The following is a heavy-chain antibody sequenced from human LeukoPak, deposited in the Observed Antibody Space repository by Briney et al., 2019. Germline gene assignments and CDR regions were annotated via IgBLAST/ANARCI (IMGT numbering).Heavy chain of an antibody. CDR3: ARPQGSSGYYWPFDD. V-gene: IGHV3-23*01. CDR2: ISPSSGT. D-gene: IGHD3-22*01. J-gene: IGHJ4*02. CDR1: GLIFSGSW. Sequence: GGSLRLSCAASGLIFSGSWMNWVRQAPGKGLEWVSAISPSSGTFYADSVQGRFTISRDNSKNTLYLQMNSLRAEDTAVYYCARPQGSSGYYWPFDDWGQGTLVTVSS.